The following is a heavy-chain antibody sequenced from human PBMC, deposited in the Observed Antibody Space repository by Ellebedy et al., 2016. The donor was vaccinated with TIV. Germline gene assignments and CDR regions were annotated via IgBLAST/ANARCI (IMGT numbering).Heavy chain of an antibody. D-gene: IGHD3-22*01. V-gene: IGHV4-59*12. J-gene: IGHJ2*01. CDR2: IYYRGRT. CDR3: ARVASSGTGDWYFDL. Sequence: SETLSLXXTVSGGAISRNYWSWIRQPPGKGLEWIGDIYYRGRTNYNPSLKSRVTISVVTSKNQFSLKLSSLTAADTSMYYCARVASSGTGDWYFDLWGRGALVTVSS. CDR1: GGAISRNY.